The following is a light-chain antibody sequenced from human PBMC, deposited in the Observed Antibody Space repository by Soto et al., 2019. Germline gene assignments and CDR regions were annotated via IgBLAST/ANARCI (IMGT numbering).Light chain of an antibody. V-gene: IGLV2-14*01. Sequence: QSALTQPASVSGSPGQSITISCTGTSSDVGGYNFVSWYQQHPGRAPKLMISEVSNRPSGVSNRFSGSKSGNTASLTISGLQPEDEADYYCSSYTTTRTLVFGGGTKVTVL. CDR3: SSYTTTRTLV. J-gene: IGLJ2*01. CDR1: SSDVGGYNF. CDR2: EVS.